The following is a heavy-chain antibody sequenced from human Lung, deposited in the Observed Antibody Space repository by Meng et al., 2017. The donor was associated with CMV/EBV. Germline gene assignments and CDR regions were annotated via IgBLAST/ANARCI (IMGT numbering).Heavy chain of an antibody. Sequence: SXAASGFTFDDYAMHWVRQAPGKGLEWVSGISWNSGSIGYADSVKGRFTISRDNAKNSLYLQMNSLRAEDMALYYCAKGLYGGNSGGFDYWGQGTLVTVSS. CDR1: GFTFDDYA. V-gene: IGHV3-9*03. CDR3: AKGLYGGNSGGFDY. CDR2: ISWNSGSI. J-gene: IGHJ4*02. D-gene: IGHD4-23*01.